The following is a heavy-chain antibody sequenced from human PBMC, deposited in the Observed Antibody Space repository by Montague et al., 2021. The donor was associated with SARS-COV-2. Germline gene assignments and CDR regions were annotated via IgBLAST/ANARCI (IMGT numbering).Heavy chain of an antibody. CDR1: GFTLSIYA. V-gene: IGHV3-64*02. Sequence: SLRLSCAASGFTLSIYATHWVRQAPGKGLEYVSAIGDRGINTYYADSVKGRFTISRDDSKNTVYLQMGSLKTEDMAVYYCAKEVPRWYFDLWGRGTPVTVSS. CDR2: IGDRGINT. CDR3: AKEVPRWYFDL. J-gene: IGHJ2*01.